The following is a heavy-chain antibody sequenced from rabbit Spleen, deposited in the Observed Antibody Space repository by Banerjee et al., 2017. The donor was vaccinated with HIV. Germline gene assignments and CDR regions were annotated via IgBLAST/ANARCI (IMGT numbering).Heavy chain of an antibody. CDR1: GFSFSSGYD. CDR2: IDSGSSGFT. J-gene: IGHJ6*01. V-gene: IGHV1S45*01. Sequence: QEQLVESGGDLVKPGASLTLTCTVSGFSFSSGYDMCWVRQAPGKGLEWIACIDSGSSGFTYFATWAKGRFTISKTSSTTVTLQMTRLTAADTATYFCARDTSSSFSSYGMDLWGPGTLVTVS. CDR3: ARDTSSSFSSYGMDL. D-gene: IGHD1-1*01.